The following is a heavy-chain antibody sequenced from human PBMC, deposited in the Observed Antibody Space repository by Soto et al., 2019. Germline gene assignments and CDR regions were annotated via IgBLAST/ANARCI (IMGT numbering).Heavy chain of an antibody. D-gene: IGHD3-3*01. CDR1: GFTFSSYG. CDR2: IWYDGSNK. CDR3: ARDARMDFWSGSNWFDP. J-gene: IGHJ5*02. Sequence: GGSLRLSCAASGFTFSSYGVHWVRQAPGKGLEWVAVIWYDGSNKYYADSVKGRFTISRDNSKNTLYLQMNSLRAEDTAVYYCARDARMDFWSGSNWFDPWGQGTLVTVSS. V-gene: IGHV3-33*01.